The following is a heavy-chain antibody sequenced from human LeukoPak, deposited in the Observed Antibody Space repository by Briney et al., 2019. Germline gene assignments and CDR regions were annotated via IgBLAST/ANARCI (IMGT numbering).Heavy chain of an antibody. CDR2: INHSGST. Sequence: SETLSLTCAVYGGSFSGYYWSWIRQPPGKGLEWVGEINHSGSTNYNPSLKRRVTISVDTSNNQFSLKLSSVTAADTAVYYCARVRGAVYYYGSGSYNYFDYWGQGTLVTVSS. V-gene: IGHV4-34*01. J-gene: IGHJ4*02. D-gene: IGHD3-10*01. CDR1: GGSFSGYY. CDR3: ARVRGAVYYYGSGSYNYFDY.